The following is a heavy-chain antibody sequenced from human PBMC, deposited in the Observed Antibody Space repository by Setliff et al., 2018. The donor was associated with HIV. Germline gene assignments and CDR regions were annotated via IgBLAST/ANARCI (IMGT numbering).Heavy chain of an antibody. J-gene: IGHJ6*03. V-gene: IGHV1-69*06. CDR3: ARDPSGNSYGYYFDLWVQGALVTVSSVRVCSGGSCSYYYYMDV. D-gene: IGHD5-18*01. CDR2: IIPIFERT. Sequence: ASVKVSCKTSGGTFSRYAISWVRQAPGQGLEWMGGIIPIFERTHYAQKFQGRVTITADKSTSTACMELSRLRYEDTAVYYCARDPSGNSYGYYFDLWVQGALVTVSSVRVCSGGSCSYYYYMDVWGRGTTVTVSS. CDR1: GGTFSRYA.